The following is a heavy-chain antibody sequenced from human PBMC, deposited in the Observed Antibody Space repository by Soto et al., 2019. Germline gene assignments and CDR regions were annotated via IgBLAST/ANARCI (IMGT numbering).Heavy chain of an antibody. V-gene: IGHV4-30-2*01. CDR3: TRGVLA. CDR2: ISPSGSP. Sequence: QVQLQESGSRLVRPSQTLSLTCSVSRGSVSSGGYSWSWIRQAPGKGLEWIGFISPSGSPAYNPSLKSRVSISVDTSNNQISLEFSSVTAADTAVYYCTRGVLAWGPGTLVTVSS. D-gene: IGHD2-8*01. CDR1: RGSVSSGGYS. J-gene: IGHJ5*02.